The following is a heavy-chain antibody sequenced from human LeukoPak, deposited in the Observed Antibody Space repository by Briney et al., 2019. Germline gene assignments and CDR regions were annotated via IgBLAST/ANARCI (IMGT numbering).Heavy chain of an antibody. CDR1: DGSISSGGYY. J-gene: IGHJ4*02. CDR3: ARDSSGYGNVDS. V-gene: IGHV4-31*03. CDR2: IFHSGST. Sequence: SETLSLTCTVSDGSISSGGYYWSWIRQHPGKGLEWTGYIFHSGSTYYNPSLKSRVTISVDTSENQFSLKLSSVTAADTAVYYCARDSSGYGNVDSWGQGTLVTVSS. D-gene: IGHD3-22*01.